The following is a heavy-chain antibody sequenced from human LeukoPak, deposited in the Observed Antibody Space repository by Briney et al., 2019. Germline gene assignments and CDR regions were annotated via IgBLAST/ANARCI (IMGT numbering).Heavy chain of an antibody. J-gene: IGHJ5*02. CDR1: GITFSNAW. CDR3: TTLWFGESTFVNP. CDR2: IFRSTDGETT. Sequence: PGGSLRLSCAASGITFSNAWMTWVRQAPGKGLEWVGRIFRSTDGETTHYGAPVKGRFTISRDDSKNTLYLQMNSLKTEDTAVYYCTTLWFGESTFVNPWGQGTLVTVSS. D-gene: IGHD3-10*01. V-gene: IGHV3-15*01.